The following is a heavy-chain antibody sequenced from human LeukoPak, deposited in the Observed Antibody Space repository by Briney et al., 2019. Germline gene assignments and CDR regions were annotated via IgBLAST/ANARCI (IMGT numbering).Heavy chain of an antibody. V-gene: IGHV3-7*01. CDR1: GFNFKNYW. CDR2: IKQDGSEK. D-gene: IGHD2-2*01. Sequence: GGSLRLSCAASGFNFKNYWMTWVRQAPGRGLEWVAKIKQDGSEKDYVDSVKGRFTISRDNAKNSLYLQMNSLRADDTAVYYCAAYQSLGFWGQGTLVTASS. CDR3: AAYQSLGF. J-gene: IGHJ4*02.